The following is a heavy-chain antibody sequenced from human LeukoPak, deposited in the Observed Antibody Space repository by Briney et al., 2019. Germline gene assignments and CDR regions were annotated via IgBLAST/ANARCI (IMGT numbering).Heavy chain of an antibody. CDR3: ARGPRLTSSSWYWGYYYGMDV. Sequence: SETLSLTCTVSGGSISSGGYYWSWIRQHPGKGLEWIGYIYYSGSTYYNPSLKSRVTISVDTSKNQFSLKLSSVTAADTAVYYCARGPRLTSSSWYWGYYYGMDVWGQGTTVTVSS. CDR1: GGSISSGGYY. J-gene: IGHJ6*02. D-gene: IGHD6-13*01. CDR2: IYYSGST. V-gene: IGHV4-31*03.